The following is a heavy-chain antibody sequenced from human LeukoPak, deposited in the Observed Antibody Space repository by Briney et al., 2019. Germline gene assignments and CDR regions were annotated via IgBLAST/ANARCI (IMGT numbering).Heavy chain of an antibody. D-gene: IGHD6-13*01. CDR3: ARGYRTGIASYYYYGMDV. V-gene: IGHV4-34*01. J-gene: IGHJ6*02. CDR1: GGSFSGYY. Sequence: SETLSLTCAVYGGSFSGYYWSWIRQPPGKGLEWIGEINHSGSTNYNPSLKSRVTISVDTSKNQFSLKLSSVTAADTAVYYCARGYRTGIASYYYYGMDVWGQGTTVTVSS. CDR2: INHSGST.